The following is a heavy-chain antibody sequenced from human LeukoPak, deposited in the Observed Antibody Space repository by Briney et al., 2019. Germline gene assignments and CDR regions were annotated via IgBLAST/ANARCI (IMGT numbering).Heavy chain of an antibody. J-gene: IGHJ4*02. V-gene: IGHV1-69*13. CDR3: AIGGFGENFDY. D-gene: IGHD3-10*01. CDR1: GGTFSSYA. CDR2: IIPIFGTA. Sequence: SVNVSCKASGGTFSSYAISWVRQAPGQGLEWMGGIIPIFGTANYAQKFQGRVTITADESTGTAYMELSSLRSEDTAVYYCAIGGFGENFDYWGQGTLVTVSS.